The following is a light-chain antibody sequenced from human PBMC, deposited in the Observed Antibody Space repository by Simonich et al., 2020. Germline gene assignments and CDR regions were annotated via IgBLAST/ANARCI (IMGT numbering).Light chain of an antibody. CDR1: QSVLYSSNNKNY. CDR2: WAS. CDR3: QQYYSTPYT. J-gene: IGKJ2*01. V-gene: IGKV4-1*01. Sequence: DIVMTQSPDSLAVSMGERATINCKSSQSVLYSSNNKNYLAWYPQKPGQPPKLLIYWASTRESGVPERFSGSGSGTDFTLPIISLQAEVVAVYYCQQYYSTPYTFGQGTKLEIK.